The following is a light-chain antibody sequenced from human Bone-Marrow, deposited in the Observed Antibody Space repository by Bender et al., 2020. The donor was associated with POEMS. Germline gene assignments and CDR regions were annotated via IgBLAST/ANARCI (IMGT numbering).Light chain of an antibody. CDR2: EVT. Sequence: QSALTQPPSASGSPGQSVTISCTGTSSDVGGYNHVSWYQQHPGKAPKLIIYEVTKRPSGVPDRFSGSKSGTSASLAITGLQSDDEAIYFCVAWDASLNGWVFGGGTKLTVL. V-gene: IGLV2-8*01. J-gene: IGLJ3*02. CDR3: VAWDASLNGWV. CDR1: SSDVGGYNH.